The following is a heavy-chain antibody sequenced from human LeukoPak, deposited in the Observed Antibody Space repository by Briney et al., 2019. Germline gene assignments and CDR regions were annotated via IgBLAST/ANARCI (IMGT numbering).Heavy chain of an antibody. CDR3: ARHPPSRIRGSWTPFTPYYMDV. J-gene: IGHJ6*03. V-gene: IGHV4-39*01. Sequence: PSETLSLTCTVSGGSISSSSYYWGWIRQPPGKGLEWIGSIYYSGSTYYKSSLKSRVTISVDTSKNQFSLKLSPVTAADTAMYYCARHPPSRIRGSWTPFTPYYMDVWGKGTTVTISS. CDR1: GGSISSSSYY. CDR2: IYYSGST. D-gene: IGHD6-13*01.